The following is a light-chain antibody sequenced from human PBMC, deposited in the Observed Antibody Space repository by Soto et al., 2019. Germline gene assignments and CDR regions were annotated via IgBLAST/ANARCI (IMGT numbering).Light chain of an antibody. Sequence: DIQLTQSPSFLSASVGDRVTITCQGISSYLAWYQQKPGKAPKLLIYAASTLQSGVPSRFSGSGSGTEFTLTISSLQPEDFATYYCQQLNSYPFLTFGGGTKVEIK. CDR1: GISSY. CDR2: AAS. V-gene: IGKV1-9*01. J-gene: IGKJ4*01. CDR3: QQLNSYPFLT.